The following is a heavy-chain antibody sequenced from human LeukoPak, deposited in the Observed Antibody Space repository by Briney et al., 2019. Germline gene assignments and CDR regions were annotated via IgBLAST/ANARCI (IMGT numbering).Heavy chain of an antibody. J-gene: IGHJ4*02. CDR3: AKTPTALVWGGYYFDS. CDR2: INHSGST. Sequence: PSETLSLTCAVYGGSFSDYYWNWIRQSPGKGLEWIGEINHSGSTNYNPSLKTRVTISVDTSKNQFSLKLNSVTAADTAVYFCAKTPTALVWGGYYFDSWGQGTLVTVSS. CDR1: GGSFSDYY. V-gene: IGHV4-34*01. D-gene: IGHD3-16*01.